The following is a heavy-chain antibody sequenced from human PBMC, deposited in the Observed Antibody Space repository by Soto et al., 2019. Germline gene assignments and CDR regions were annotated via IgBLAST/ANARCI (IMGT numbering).Heavy chain of an antibody. CDR2: IYHSGST. Sequence: SETLSLTCAVSGGSISSGGYSWSWIRQPPGKGLEWIGYIYHSGSTYYNPSLKSRVTISVDRSKNQFSLKLSSVTAADTAVYYCARSHYDILTGYFAWFDPWGQGTLVTVSS. CDR3: ARSHYDILTGYFAWFDP. J-gene: IGHJ5*02. V-gene: IGHV4-30-2*01. CDR1: GGSISSGGYS. D-gene: IGHD3-9*01.